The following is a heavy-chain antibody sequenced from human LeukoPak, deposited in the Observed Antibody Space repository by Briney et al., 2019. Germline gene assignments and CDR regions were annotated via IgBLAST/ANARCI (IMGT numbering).Heavy chain of an antibody. J-gene: IGHJ6*02. CDR1: GYTFTGYY. CDR2: INPNSGGI. V-gene: IGHV1-2*02. CDR3: AGGYCSSTSCPLDYYYYGMDV. D-gene: IGHD2-2*01. Sequence: ASVKVSCKASGYTFTGYYMHWVRQAPGQGLEWMGWINPNSGGINYAQKFQGRVTMTRDTSISTAYMELSRLRSDDTAVYYCAGGYCSSTSCPLDYYYYGMDVWGQGTTVTVSS.